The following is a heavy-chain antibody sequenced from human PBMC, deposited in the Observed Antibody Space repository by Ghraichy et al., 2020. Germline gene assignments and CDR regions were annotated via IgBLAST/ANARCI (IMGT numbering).Heavy chain of an antibody. Sequence: ASVKVSCKPSGYTFTSYYIHWVRQAPGQGLEWMGIINPSGGSTTYAQKFQGRVTMTSDTSTSTVYMDLTSLRTEDTAVYYCARRGGYSLGSYYYYMDVWGEGTMVTVSS. CDR2: INPSGGST. CDR3: ARRGGYSLGSYYYYMDV. J-gene: IGHJ6*03. CDR1: GYTFTSYY. V-gene: IGHV1-46*01. D-gene: IGHD5-18*01.